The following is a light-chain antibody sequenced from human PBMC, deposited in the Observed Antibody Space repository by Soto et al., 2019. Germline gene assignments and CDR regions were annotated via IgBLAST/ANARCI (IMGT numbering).Light chain of an antibody. CDR2: GAS. V-gene: IGKV3D-20*02. CDR1: QSVSSSY. J-gene: IGKJ5*01. Sequence: PGERVTLSCRASQSVSSSYLTWYQQKPGQAPRLLIYGASTRATSIPARFSGSGSGTDFTLTINSLEPDDFAVYYCQQRDSWPITFGQGTRLEIK. CDR3: QQRDSWPIT.